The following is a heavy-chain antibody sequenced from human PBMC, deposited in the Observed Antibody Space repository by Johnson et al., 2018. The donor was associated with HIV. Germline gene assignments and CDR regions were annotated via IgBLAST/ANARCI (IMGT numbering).Heavy chain of an antibody. D-gene: IGHD6-13*01. J-gene: IGHJ3*01. CDR1: GFTFSSCA. CDR3: ARARYTSDWYLYDAFDL. CDR2: ISYDGINK. Sequence: QVQLVESGGGVVQPGRSLRLSCAASGFTFSSCAMHWVRQAPGKGLEWETIISYDGINKYYAESVKGRFTISRHNSKNTLYLQMHSLRLEDTAVYYCARARYTSDWYLYDAFDLWGQGTMVTVSS. V-gene: IGHV3-30*04.